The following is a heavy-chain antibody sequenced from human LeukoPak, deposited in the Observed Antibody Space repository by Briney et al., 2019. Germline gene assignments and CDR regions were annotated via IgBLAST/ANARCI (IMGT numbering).Heavy chain of an antibody. J-gene: IGHJ4*03. V-gene: IGHV4-34*01. D-gene: IGHD5-24*01. CDR1: GGSFSRYY. CDR2: IDHRGDI. CDR3: ARGATISETGYFDF. Sequence: PSETLSLTCAVYGGSFSRYYWSWIRQSPGKGLEWIAEIDHRGDINYNPSVKSRVTISVDTSKNQSSLKVRSLSAADTAVYYCARGATISETGYFDFWGQGTLVTVSS.